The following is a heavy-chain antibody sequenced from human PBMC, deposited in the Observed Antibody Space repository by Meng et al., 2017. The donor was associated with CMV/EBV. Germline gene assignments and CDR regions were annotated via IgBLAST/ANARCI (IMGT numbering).Heavy chain of an antibody. CDR1: GFTFSSYW. CDR2: INSDGSST. CDR3: ARDSIAARPGWFDP. D-gene: IGHD6-6*01. V-gene: IGHV3-74*01. J-gene: IGHJ5*02. Sequence: DSGFTFSSYWMNWVRQAPGKGLVWVSRINSDGSSTSYADSVKGRFTISRDNAKNTLYLQMNSLRAEDTAVYYCARDSIAARPGWFDPWGQGTLVTVSS.